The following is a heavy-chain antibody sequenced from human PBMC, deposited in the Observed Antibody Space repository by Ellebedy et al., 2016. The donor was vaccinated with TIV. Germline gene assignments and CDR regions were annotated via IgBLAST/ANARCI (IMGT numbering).Heavy chain of an antibody. CDR2: IYYSGST. CDR3: ARGLLYYDFWSGYYKGAGDYYYGMDV. Sequence: MPSETLSLTCAVYGGSFSDYYWSWIRQPPGKGLEWIGYIYYSGSTTYTPSLRSRVPISVDTSKNQFSLKLSSVTAADPAVDYCARGLLYYDFWSGYYKGAGDYYYGMDVWGQGTTVTVSS. CDR1: GGSFSDYY. V-gene: IGHV4-59*01. J-gene: IGHJ6*02. D-gene: IGHD3-3*01.